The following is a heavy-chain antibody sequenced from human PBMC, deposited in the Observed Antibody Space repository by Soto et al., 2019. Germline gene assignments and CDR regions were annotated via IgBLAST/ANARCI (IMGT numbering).Heavy chain of an antibody. D-gene: IGHD3-3*01. CDR3: ALGGAFGVGIYRFDP. J-gene: IGHJ5*02. Sequence: SVKVSCKASGGTFSSYAISWVRQAPGQGLEWMGGIIPIFGTANYAQKFQGRVTITADESTSTAYMELSSLRSEDTAVYYCALGGAFGVGIYRFDPWGQGTLVTVSS. CDR2: IIPIFGTA. V-gene: IGHV1-69*13. CDR1: GGTFSSYA.